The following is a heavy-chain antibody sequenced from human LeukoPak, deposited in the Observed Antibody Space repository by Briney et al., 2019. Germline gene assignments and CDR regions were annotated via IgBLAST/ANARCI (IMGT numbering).Heavy chain of an antibody. J-gene: IGHJ4*02. Sequence: GGSLRLSCAASGFTFSSYGMHWVRQAPGKGLEWVAVIWYDGSNKYYADSVKGRFTISRDNSKNTLYLQMNSLRDEDTAVYYCARGGGYYYGSGSYYPDYWGQGTLVTVSS. V-gene: IGHV3-33*01. CDR3: ARGGGYYYGSGSYYPDY. CDR1: GFTFSSYG. CDR2: IWYDGSNK. D-gene: IGHD3-10*01.